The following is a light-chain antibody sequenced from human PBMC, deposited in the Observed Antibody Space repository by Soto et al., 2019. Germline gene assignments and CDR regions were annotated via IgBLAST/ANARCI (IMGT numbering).Light chain of an antibody. Sequence: EIVLTQSPGTLSLSPGERTTLSCRARQSVSSSYLAWYQQKPGQAPRLLIYGASSRATGIPDRFSGSGSGTDFTLTISRLEPEDFAVYYCQQYGSSPLTFGGGTKVAIK. CDR1: QSVSSSY. J-gene: IGKJ4*01. CDR3: QQYGSSPLT. CDR2: GAS. V-gene: IGKV3-20*01.